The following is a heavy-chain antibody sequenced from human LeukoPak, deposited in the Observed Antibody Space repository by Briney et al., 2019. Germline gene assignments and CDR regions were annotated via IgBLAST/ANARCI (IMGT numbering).Heavy chain of an antibody. CDR3: ARVKERGIAVAGTAYYFDY. J-gene: IGHJ4*02. CDR2: IIPMFGTA. V-gene: IGHV1-69*01. CDR1: GGTFSSYA. D-gene: IGHD6-19*01. Sequence: ASVKVSCKASGGTFSSYAISWVRQAPGQGLEWMGGIIPMFGTANYAQKFQGRVTITADESTSTAYMELSSLRSEDTAVYYCARVKERGIAVAGTAYYFDYWGQGTLVTVSS.